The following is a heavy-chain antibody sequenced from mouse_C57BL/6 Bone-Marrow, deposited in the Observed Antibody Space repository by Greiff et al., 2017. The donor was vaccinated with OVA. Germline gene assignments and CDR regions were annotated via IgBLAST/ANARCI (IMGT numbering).Heavy chain of an antibody. CDR2: IHPNSGST. CDR1: GYTFTSYW. D-gene: IGHD3-2*02. V-gene: IGHV1-64*01. Sequence: QVQLQQPGAELVKPGASVKLSCKASGYTFTSYWMHWVKQRPGQGLEWIGMIHPNSGSTNYNAKFKSKATLTVDKSSSTAYMQLSSLTSEDSAVYYCAKTAQASFAYWGKGTLVTVSA. J-gene: IGHJ3*01. CDR3: AKTAQASFAY.